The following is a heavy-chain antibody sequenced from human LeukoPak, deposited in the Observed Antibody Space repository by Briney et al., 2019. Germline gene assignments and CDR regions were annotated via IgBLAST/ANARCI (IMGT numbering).Heavy chain of an antibody. D-gene: IGHD1-14*01. J-gene: IGHJ4*02. CDR1: GFTFSSYS. Sequence: GGSLRLSCAASGFTFSSYSMNWVRQAPGKGLEWVSGISWNSGSIGYADSVKGRFTISRDNAKNSLYLQMNSLRAEDTALYYCAKGTTALFDYWGQGTLVTVSS. CDR3: AKGTTALFDY. V-gene: IGHV3-9*01. CDR2: ISWNSGSI.